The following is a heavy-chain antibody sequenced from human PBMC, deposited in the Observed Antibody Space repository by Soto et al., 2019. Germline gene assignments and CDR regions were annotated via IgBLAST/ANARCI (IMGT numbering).Heavy chain of an antibody. D-gene: IGHD3-3*01. CDR1: GFTFSSYA. CDR2: ITDRGTST. V-gene: IGHV3-23*01. J-gene: IGHJ6*02. Sequence: EVQLLESGGGLVQPGGSLRLSCVASGFTFSSYAMNWLRQAPGKGLEWVSAITDRGTSTYYSDSVKGRFTISRDSTKNTLYQQMNRPRAEDTAIYYSAKETIFGVGPGYYGMDVWGQGTTVTVSS. CDR3: AKETIFGVGPGYYGMDV.